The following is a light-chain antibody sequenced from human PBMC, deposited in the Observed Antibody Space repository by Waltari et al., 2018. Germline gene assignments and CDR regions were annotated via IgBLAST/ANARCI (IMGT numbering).Light chain of an antibody. CDR3: NSRDSSGDHVL. CDR2: SKN. CDR1: SLRNYY. Sequence: SSELTQDPAVSVALGQTVRITCQGDSLRNYYASWYQQKPGQAPVLVVYSKNDRPSGIPDRFSGSSSGNTASLTITGAQAEDEADYYCNSRDSSGDHVLFGGGTKLTVL. V-gene: IGLV3-19*01. J-gene: IGLJ2*01.